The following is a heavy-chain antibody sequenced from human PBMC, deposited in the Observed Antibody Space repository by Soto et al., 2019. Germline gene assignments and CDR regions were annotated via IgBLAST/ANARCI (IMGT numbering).Heavy chain of an antibody. CDR1: GYTFTDYD. D-gene: IGHD6-13*01. V-gene: IGHV1-18*04. CDR2: ISAYNGNT. Sequence: ASVKVSCKASGYTFTDYDLNWVRQAPGQGLEWMGWISAYNGNTNYAQKLQGRVTMTTDTSTSTAYMELRSLRSDDTAVYYCAGDRGGIAAAGTGYYYGMDVWGQGTTVTVSS. J-gene: IGHJ6*02. CDR3: AGDRGGIAAAGTGYYYGMDV.